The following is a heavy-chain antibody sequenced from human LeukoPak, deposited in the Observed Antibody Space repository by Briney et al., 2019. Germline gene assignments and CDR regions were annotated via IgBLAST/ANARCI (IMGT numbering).Heavy chain of an antibody. Sequence: ASVKVSCKASGYTFTDYYMHWVRQAPGQGLERMGWINPDNGGTDYAQKFKGRVTMTRDTSINIVYMELRGLRSDDTAVYFCARGIVVVPTAAWGQGTLVTVSS. D-gene: IGHD2-2*01. J-gene: IGHJ5*02. CDR2: INPDNGGT. CDR3: ARGIVVVPTAA. V-gene: IGHV1-2*02. CDR1: GYTFTDYY.